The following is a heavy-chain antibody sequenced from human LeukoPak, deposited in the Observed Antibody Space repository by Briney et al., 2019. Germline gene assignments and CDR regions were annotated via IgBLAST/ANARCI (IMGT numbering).Heavy chain of an antibody. D-gene: IGHD1-26*01. Sequence: QTGGSLRLSCAASGFTFSSYAMSWVRQAPERGLEWVSTISSSGGGTYYADSVKGRFTISRDDSKNTLYLQMNSLRAEDTAVYYCVKDLGRYRNNCFDYWGQGTVVADSS. J-gene: IGHJ4*02. V-gene: IGHV3-23*01. CDR1: GFTFSSYA. CDR2: ISSSGGGT. CDR3: VKDLGRYRNNCFDY.